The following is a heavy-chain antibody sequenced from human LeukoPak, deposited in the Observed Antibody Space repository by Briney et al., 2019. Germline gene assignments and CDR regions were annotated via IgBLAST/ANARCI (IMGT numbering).Heavy chain of an antibody. Sequence: KPGGSLRLSCSASGFTFSDYDMTWFRQAPGKGLEWVSSISGLSSHIYYGDSVKGRFSSSRDNAKNSLYLQMTSLGAEDTAVYYCGRAFPPLRTSSAGDLWGQGTLVTVSS. J-gene: IGHJ4*02. CDR1: GFTFSDYD. CDR2: ISGLSSHI. V-gene: IGHV3-21*01. CDR3: GRAFPPLRTSSAGDL. D-gene: IGHD3-16*01.